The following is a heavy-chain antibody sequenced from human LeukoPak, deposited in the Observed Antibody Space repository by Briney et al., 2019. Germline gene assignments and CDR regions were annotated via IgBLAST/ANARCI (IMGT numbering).Heavy chain of an antibody. Sequence: GASVKVSCKASGYTFSNHAINWVRQAPGQGLEWMGWINTNTGNPTYAQGFTGRFVFSLDISVTTAYLQISNLKSEDTAVYYCARRSPSADAFDIWGQGTMVTVSS. J-gene: IGHJ3*02. CDR1: GYTFSNHA. V-gene: IGHV7-4-1*02. CDR3: ARRSPSADAFDI. CDR2: INTNTGNP.